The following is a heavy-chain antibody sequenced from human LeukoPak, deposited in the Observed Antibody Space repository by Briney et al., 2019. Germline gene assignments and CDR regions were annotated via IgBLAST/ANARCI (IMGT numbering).Heavy chain of an antibody. CDR2: INSDGNTT. Sequence: GGSLRLSCAASGFTFSSYEMNWVRQAPGKGLVWVSRINSDGNTTNYADSVKGRFTISRDNAKNTLYLQMDSLRADDTAVYYCATAGNYRFDYWGQGTLVTVSS. CDR1: GFTFSSYE. D-gene: IGHD1-7*01. V-gene: IGHV3-74*01. J-gene: IGHJ4*02. CDR3: ATAGNYRFDY.